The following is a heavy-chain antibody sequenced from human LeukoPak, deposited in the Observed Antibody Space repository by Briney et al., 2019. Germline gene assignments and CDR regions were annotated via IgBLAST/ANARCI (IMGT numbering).Heavy chain of an antibody. D-gene: IGHD5-12*01. CDR3: LTTATILAFDI. CDR2: IYSTWST. Sequence: SETLSLTCTVSGDFISSYYCNWIRQPAAKGLEYIGRIYSTWSTNYNPSLNSRVTMSVDTSKNPYSLKLSSVTAADTGVYYCLTTATILAFDIWGQGTIVTVSS. CDR1: GDFISSYY. J-gene: IGHJ3*02. V-gene: IGHV4-4*07.